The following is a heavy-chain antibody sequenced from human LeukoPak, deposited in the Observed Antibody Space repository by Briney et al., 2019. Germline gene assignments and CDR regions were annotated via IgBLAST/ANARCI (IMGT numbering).Heavy chain of an antibody. V-gene: IGHV1-2*02. D-gene: IGHD6-25*01. CDR1: GYTFTGYY. J-gene: IGHJ6*02. CDR3: ARDLIYSSGLTPLYYYYGMDV. CDR2: INPNSGGT. Sequence: ASVKVSCKASGYTFTGYYMHWVRQAPGQGLEWMGWINPNSGGTNYAQKFQGRVTMTRDTSISTAYMELSRLRSDDTAVYYCARDLIYSSGLTPLYYYYGMDVWGQGTTVTVSS.